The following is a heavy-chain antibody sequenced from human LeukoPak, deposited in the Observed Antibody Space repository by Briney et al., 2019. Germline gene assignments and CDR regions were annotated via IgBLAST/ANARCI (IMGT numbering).Heavy chain of an antibody. V-gene: IGHV3-48*02. CDR2: ISRTSSTI. CDR3: VRIRDSGAYYFYYGTDV. D-gene: IGHD1-26*01. J-gene: IGHJ6*02. CDR1: GFIFSNYS. Sequence: GGSLRLSCVVSGFIFSNYSMNWVRQAPGKGLEWLSYISRTSSTILYADSVKGRFTISRDQAKNSVYLQMNSLRDEDTAVYYCVRIRDSGAYYFYYGTDVWGQGTTVTVSS.